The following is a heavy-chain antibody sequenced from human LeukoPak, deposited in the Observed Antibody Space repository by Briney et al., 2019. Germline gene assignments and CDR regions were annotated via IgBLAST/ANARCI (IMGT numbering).Heavy chain of an antibody. V-gene: IGHV3-74*01. CDR3: AKSRWELLLFDY. CDR2: MSDDGTVT. CDR1: GLPFSRSW. J-gene: IGHJ4*02. Sequence: PGGSLRLSCEVSGLPFSRSWMHWVRQLPGRGLMWVSSMSDDGTVTTYADSVKGRFIISRDNAKNTLYLQMNSLRAEDTAVYYCAKSRWELLLFDYWGQGTLVTVSS. D-gene: IGHD1-26*01.